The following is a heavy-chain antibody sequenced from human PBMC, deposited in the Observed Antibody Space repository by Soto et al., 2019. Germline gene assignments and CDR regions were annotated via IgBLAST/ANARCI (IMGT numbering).Heavy chain of an antibody. J-gene: IGHJ5*02. CDR2: ISSNGGST. V-gene: IGHV3-64D*08. D-gene: IGHD6-19*01. CDR3: VKDSRIAVAGGWFDP. Sequence: GGSLRLSCSASGFTFSSYAMHWVRQAPGKGLEYVSAISSNGGSTYYADSVKGRFTISRDNSKNTLYLQMSSLRAEDTAVYYCVKDSRIAVAGGWFDPWGQGTLVTVSS. CDR1: GFTFSSYA.